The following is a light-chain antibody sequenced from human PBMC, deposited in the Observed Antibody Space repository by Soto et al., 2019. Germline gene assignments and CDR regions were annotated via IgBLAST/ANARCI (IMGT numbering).Light chain of an antibody. V-gene: IGLV2-14*01. J-gene: IGLJ3*02. CDR3: ISYTSSRTWV. CDR2: EVS. Sequence: QSVLTQPASVSGSPGQSITISCTGTSNDVGGYNYVSWYQQHPGKVPKLMIYEVSNRPSGVSDRFSGSRSGNTASLTISGLQAEDESDYYCISYTSSRTWVFGGGTKLTVL. CDR1: SNDVGGYNY.